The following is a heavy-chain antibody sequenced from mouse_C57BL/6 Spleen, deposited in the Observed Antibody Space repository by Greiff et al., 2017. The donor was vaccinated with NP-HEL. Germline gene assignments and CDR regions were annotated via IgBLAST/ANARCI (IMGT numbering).Heavy chain of an antibody. V-gene: IGHV5-16*01. CDR1: GFTFSDYY. D-gene: IGHD1-1*01. J-gene: IGHJ1*03. Sequence: EVMLVESEGGLVQPGSSMKLSCTASGFTFSDYYMAWVRQVPEKGLEWVANINYDGSSTYYLDSLKSRFIISRDNAKNILYLQMSSLKSEDTATYYCARADYYGSSSWYFDVWGTGTTVTVSS. CDR2: INYDGSST. CDR3: ARADYYGSSSWYFDV.